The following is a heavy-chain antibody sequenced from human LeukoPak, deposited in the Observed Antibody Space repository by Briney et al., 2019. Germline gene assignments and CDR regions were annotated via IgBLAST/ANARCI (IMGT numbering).Heavy chain of an antibody. CDR2: ISAYNGNT. CDR1: GYTFTSYG. CDR3: ARPDYYDSSGYLNY. J-gene: IGHJ4*02. D-gene: IGHD3-22*01. V-gene: IGHV1-18*01. Sequence: ASAKVSCKASGYTFTSYGISWVRQAPGQGLEWMGRISAYNGNTNYAQKLQGRVTITTDTSTSTAYMELRSLRSDDTAVYYCARPDYYDSSGYLNYWGQGTLVTVSS.